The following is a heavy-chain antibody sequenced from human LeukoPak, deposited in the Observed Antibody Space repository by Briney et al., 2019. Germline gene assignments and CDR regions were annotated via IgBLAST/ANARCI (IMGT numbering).Heavy chain of an antibody. J-gene: IGHJ3*02. CDR2: INPNSGGT. CDR3: ASATTYCGADCYPLDAFDI. D-gene: IGHD2-21*02. CDR1: GYTFTGYY. V-gene: IGHV1-2*02. Sequence: GASVKVSCKASGYTFTGYYMHWVRQAPGRGLEWMGWINPNSGGTNYAQKFLGRITMTRDTSISTAYMELSRLRSDDTAVYYCASATTYCGADCYPLDAFDIWGQGTMVTVSS.